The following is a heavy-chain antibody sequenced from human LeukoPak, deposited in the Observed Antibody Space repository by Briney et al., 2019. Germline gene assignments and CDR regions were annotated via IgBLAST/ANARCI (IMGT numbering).Heavy chain of an antibody. J-gene: IGHJ4*02. V-gene: IGHV4-34*01. Sequence: SETLSLTCAVYGGSFSGCYWSWIRQSPGRGLEWIGEINYSGTTNYNPSLKSRVTISVDTSKNQLSLKLTSVTAADTAIYYCSRESGAFCPFGYWGQGTLVIVPP. CDR2: INYSGTT. CDR3: SRESGAFCPFGY. CDR1: GGSFSGCY. D-gene: IGHD1-26*01.